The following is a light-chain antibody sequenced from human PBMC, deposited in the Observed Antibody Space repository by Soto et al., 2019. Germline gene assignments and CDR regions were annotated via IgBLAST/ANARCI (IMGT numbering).Light chain of an antibody. V-gene: IGKV1-39*01. CDR1: QSISSY. J-gene: IGKJ4*01. CDR2: AAS. CDR3: QQSYSISQPS. Sequence: IQMTHSPSSLSASVGDIFTITCXISQSISSYLHWYQQKPGKAPKLLIFAASNLQSGVPSRFSGYGAGADFTLTISGLQPEDFATYYCQQSYSISQPSFGGGTKVDIK.